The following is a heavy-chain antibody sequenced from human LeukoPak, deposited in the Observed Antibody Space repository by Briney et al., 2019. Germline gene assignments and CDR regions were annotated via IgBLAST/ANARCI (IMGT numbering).Heavy chain of an antibody. J-gene: IGHJ6*03. CDR2: ISYDGSNK. CDR1: GFAFSSYA. V-gene: IGHV3-30*04. Sequence: GGSLRLSCAASGFAFSSYAMHWVRQAPGKGLEWVAVISYDGSNKYYADSVKGRFTISRDNSKNTLYLQMNSLRAEDTAVYYCAKDGGGYYPYYYYYMDVWGKGTTVTISS. D-gene: IGHD3-22*01. CDR3: AKDGGGYYPYYYYYMDV.